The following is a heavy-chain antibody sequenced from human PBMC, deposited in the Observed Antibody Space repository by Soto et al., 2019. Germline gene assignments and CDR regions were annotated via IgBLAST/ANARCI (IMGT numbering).Heavy chain of an antibody. J-gene: IGHJ6*02. V-gene: IGHV1-18*01. CDR3: ARTAGALSLFHYGMDV. CDR2: ISAYNGNT. Sequence: ASVKVSCKASGYTFTSYGISWVRQAPGQGLEWMGWISAYNGNTNYAQKLQGRVTMTTDTSTSTAYMELRSLRSDDTAVYYCARTAGALSLFHYGMDVWGQGTTVTVSS. CDR1: GYTFTSYG. D-gene: IGHD3-16*02.